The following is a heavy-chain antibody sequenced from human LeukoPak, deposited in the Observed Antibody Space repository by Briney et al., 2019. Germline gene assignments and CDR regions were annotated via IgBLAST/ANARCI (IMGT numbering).Heavy chain of an antibody. J-gene: IGHJ4*02. CDR2: ISSSSSAI. CDR3: ASLRDDYNSFGY. V-gene: IGHV3-48*01. Sequence: GGSLRLSCAASGFTFSSYDMSWVRLAPGKGLEWVSYISSSSSAINYADSVKGRFTISRDNAKNSLYLQMNSLRAEDTAVYYCASLRDDYNSFGYWGQGTLVTVSS. CDR1: GFTFSSYD. D-gene: IGHD5-24*01.